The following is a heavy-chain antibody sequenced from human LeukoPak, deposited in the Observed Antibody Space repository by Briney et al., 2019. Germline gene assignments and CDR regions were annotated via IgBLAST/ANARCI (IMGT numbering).Heavy chain of an antibody. J-gene: IGHJ3*02. Sequence: GGSLRLSCAASGFSVSSNYMSWVRQAPGKGLEWVSVIYSGGSTHYADSVKGRFTISRDNSKNTLYLQMNSLRAEDTAVYYCAADPVVPAAIGGDSSGYWRAFDIWGQGTMVTVSS. D-gene: IGHD2-2*02. CDR1: GFSVSSNY. CDR3: AADPVVPAAIGGDSSGYWRAFDI. V-gene: IGHV3-53*01. CDR2: IYSGGST.